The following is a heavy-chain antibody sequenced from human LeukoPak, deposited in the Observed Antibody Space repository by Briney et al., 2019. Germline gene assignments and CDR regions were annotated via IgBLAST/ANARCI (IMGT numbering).Heavy chain of an antibody. CDR3: ARGGYYGSGRYYFDS. D-gene: IGHD3-3*01. J-gene: IGHJ4*02. Sequence: GRSLRLSCAASGFTFSSYWMHWVRQAPGKGLVWVSRIKSDGSNTNYADSVKGRFTISRDNAKNTLHLQMSSLRAEDTAVYYCARGGYYGSGRYYFDSWGQGTLVTVSS. V-gene: IGHV3-74*01. CDR1: GFTFSSYW. CDR2: IKSDGSNT.